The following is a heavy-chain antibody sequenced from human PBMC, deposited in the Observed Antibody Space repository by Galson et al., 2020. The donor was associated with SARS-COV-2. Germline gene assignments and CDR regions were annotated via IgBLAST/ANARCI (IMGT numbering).Heavy chain of an antibody. V-gene: IGHV4-59*01. CDR1: GGSISTFY. CDR3: ARTLLFWGDAFDI. J-gene: IGHJ3*02. Sequence: SETLSLTCTVSGGSISTFYWSWVRQPPGKGLEWIWYITNSGIANYNPSPKSRVTISVDTSKNQFPLNLSSVTAADTAVYYCARTLLFWGDAFDIWGQGTMVTVSS. D-gene: IGHD2-21*02. CDR2: ITNSGIA.